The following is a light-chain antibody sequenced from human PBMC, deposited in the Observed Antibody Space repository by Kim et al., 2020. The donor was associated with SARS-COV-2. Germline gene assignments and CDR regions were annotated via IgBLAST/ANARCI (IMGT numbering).Light chain of an antibody. J-gene: IGKJ2*01. V-gene: IGKV3-11*01. CDR2: ETS. Sequence: EIVLTQSPDTLSLSPGERATLSCRASESVSTYLAWYQHKPGQAPRLLIYETSNRATGTPARFSGGGSGTDFTLTISSLEPEDFAVYYCQQRNNRLYTFGQGTKLEI. CDR3: QQRNNRLYT. CDR1: ESVSTY.